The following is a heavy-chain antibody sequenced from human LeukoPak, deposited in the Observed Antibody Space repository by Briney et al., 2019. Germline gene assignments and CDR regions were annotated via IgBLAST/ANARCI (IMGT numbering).Heavy chain of an antibody. CDR1: GGSLSGYY. V-gene: IGHV4-34*01. D-gene: IGHD3-22*01. CDR3: ARGDSSGYYPFDY. J-gene: IGHJ4*02. CDR2: INHSGST. Sequence: SETLSLTCAVYGGSLSGYYWSWIRQPPGKGLEWIGEINHSGSTNYNPSLKSRVTISVDTSKNQFSLKLSSVTAADTAVYYCARGDSSGYYPFDYWGQGTLVTVSS.